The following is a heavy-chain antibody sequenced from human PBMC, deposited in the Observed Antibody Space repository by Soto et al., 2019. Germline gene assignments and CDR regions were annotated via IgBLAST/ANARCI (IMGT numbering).Heavy chain of an antibody. CDR1: GFTLSSFA. Sequence: GGSLRLSCAASGFTLSSFAMHWVRQAPGKGLEWVAVISYDGSSQYYGDSVKGRFTISRDNSKNALYLQMNSLGTEDTAVYLCARGLTSSAGATYFFDRWGQGTLVTVSS. CDR2: ISYDGSSQ. J-gene: IGHJ4*02. CDR3: ARGLTSSAGATYFFDR. V-gene: IGHV3-30-3*01. D-gene: IGHD2-2*01.